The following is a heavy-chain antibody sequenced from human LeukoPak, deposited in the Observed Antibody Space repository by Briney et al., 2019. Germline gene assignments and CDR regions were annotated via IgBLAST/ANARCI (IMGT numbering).Heavy chain of an antibody. CDR2: ISYDGSAK. Sequence: PGGSLRLSCAAFGFTFSSYGMHWVRQAPGKGLEWLAVISYDGSAKYYADSVEGRFTVSRDNSMNTMYLQMNNLRAEDTAVYYCAKETIAVSGPNYFNYWGQGTLVTVSS. D-gene: IGHD6-19*01. CDR3: AKETIAVSGPNYFNY. J-gene: IGHJ4*02. CDR1: GFTFSSYG. V-gene: IGHV3-30*18.